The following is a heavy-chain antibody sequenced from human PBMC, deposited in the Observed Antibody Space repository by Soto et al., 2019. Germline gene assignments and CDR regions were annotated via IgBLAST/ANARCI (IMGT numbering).Heavy chain of an antibody. Sequence: GSSVKVSCKASGYAFSFGFSWVRQAPGQGLEWMGWISASDGSTNSAQKSRGRISLTTDTSTNTAYLDLLRLTSDDTAVYFCATYYFGSGSYYRFDNWGQGTMVSVS. D-gene: IGHD3-10*01. J-gene: IGHJ4*02. CDR2: ISASDGST. CDR1: GYAFSFG. CDR3: ATYYFGSGSYYRFDN. V-gene: IGHV1-18*01.